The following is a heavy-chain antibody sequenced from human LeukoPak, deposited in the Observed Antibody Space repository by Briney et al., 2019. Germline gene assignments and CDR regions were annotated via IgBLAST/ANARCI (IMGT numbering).Heavy chain of an antibody. CDR1: GGSISSYY. D-gene: IGHD5-12*01. V-gene: IGHV4-59*12. J-gene: IGHJ5*02. CDR3: ARDQGYSGYA. Sequence: SETLSLTCTVSGGSISSYYWSWIRQPPGKGLEWIGYIYYSGSTNYNPSLKSRVTISVDTSKNQFSLKLGSVTAADTAVYYCARDQGYSGYAWGQGTLVTVSS. CDR2: IYYSGST.